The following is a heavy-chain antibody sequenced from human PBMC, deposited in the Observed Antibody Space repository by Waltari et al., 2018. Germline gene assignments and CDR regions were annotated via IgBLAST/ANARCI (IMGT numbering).Heavy chain of an antibody. CDR1: GFSFSHNA. CDR3: VKYGFGGVLSH. Sequence: EVQLKESGGKVIQPGGSLRVSCEASGFSFSHNAMSWVRQAPGKGLEWVSVMGGNGEHRSYADSVRGRFTISRDNSKNTLYLEMNSLRADDTAVYFCVKYGFGGVLSHWGQGTLVIVSS. D-gene: IGHD3-16*01. V-gene: IGHV3-23*01. J-gene: IGHJ1*01. CDR2: MGGNGEHR.